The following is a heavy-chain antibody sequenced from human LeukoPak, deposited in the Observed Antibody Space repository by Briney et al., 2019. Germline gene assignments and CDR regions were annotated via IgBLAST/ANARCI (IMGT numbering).Heavy chain of an antibody. J-gene: IGHJ4*02. CDR1: GFTFSRNG. CDR3: AKYYYGSGSYYNLFDY. V-gene: IGHV3-23*01. D-gene: IGHD3-10*01. Sequence: GGSLRLSCAASGFTFSRNGMTWVRQAPGKGLEWVSAISGSGGNTYYADSVKGRFTISRDNSKNTLYLQMNSLRAEDTAVYYCAKYYYGSGSYYNLFDYWGQGTLVTVSS. CDR2: ISGSGGNT.